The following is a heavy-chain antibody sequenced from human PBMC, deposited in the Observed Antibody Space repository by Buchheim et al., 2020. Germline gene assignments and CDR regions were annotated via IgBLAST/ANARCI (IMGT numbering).Heavy chain of an antibody. CDR3: AKDRAGSYYTPYYYGMDV. V-gene: IGHV3-23*01. D-gene: IGHD3-10*01. CDR2: ISGSGGST. Sequence: EVQLLESGGGLVQPGGSLRLSCAASGFTFSSYAMSWVRQAPGKGLEWVSAISGSGGSTYYADSVKGRFTISRDNSKNTLYLQMNSLRAEDTAVYYCAKDRAGSYYTPYYYGMDVWGQGTT. J-gene: IGHJ6*02. CDR1: GFTFSSYA.